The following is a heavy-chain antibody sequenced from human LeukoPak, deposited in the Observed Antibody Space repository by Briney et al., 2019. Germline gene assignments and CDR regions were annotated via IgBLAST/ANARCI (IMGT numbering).Heavy chain of an antibody. CDR1: GFTFSSSA. J-gene: IGHJ4*02. CDR3: AKGSAWLLPQYFDF. CDR2: ISGGGGST. D-gene: IGHD3-22*01. V-gene: IGHV3-23*01. Sequence: GGSLRLSCAASGFTFSSSAMSWVRQAPGKGLEWLSTISGGGGSTYYADSVKGRFTISRDNSKNTLYLHMKSLRAEDTAVYYCAKGSAWLLPQYFDFWGQGTLVTVSS.